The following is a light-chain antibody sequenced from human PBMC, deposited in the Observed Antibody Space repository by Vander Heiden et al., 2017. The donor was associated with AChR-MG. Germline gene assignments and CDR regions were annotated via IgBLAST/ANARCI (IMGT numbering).Light chain of an antibody. CDR3: QQYGTSPYT. CDR1: QSVSSSY. J-gene: IGKJ2*01. V-gene: IGKV3-20*01. CDR2: GAS. Sequence: EILLTQSPGTLSLSPGERATLSCRASQSVSSSYLAWYLQKPGQAPRLLIYGASSRATGIPDRFSGSGSGTDFTLTISRLEPEDFAVYYCQQYGTSPYTFGQGTKLEIK.